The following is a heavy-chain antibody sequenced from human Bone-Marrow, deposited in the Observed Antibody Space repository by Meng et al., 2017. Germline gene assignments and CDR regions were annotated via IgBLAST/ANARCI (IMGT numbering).Heavy chain of an antibody. V-gene: IGHV4-59*01. Sequence: GSLRLSCAASGFTFSSYWMSWVRQAPGKGLEWIGYIFSTGSTNYNPSLKSRVTISIDTSKNQFSLKLSSVTAADTAVYYCARSSGRAARLADYWGQGTLVTVSS. CDR3: ARSSGRAARLADY. CDR2: IFSTGST. CDR1: GFTFSSYW. D-gene: IGHD6-6*01. J-gene: IGHJ4*02.